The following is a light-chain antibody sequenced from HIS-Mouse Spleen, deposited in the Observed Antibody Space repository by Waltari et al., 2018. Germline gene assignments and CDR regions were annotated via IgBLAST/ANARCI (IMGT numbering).Light chain of an antibody. CDR3: YSTDSSGNHRV. CDR1: ALPKKY. Sequence: SYQLTQPPPVSVSPGQTARITCSGDALPKKYSYRYQQKSGPAPVLVIYEDSKRPSGIPERFSGSSSGTMATLTISGAQVEDEADYYCYSTDSSGNHRVFGGGTKLTVL. V-gene: IGLV3-10*01. J-gene: IGLJ2*01. CDR2: EDS.